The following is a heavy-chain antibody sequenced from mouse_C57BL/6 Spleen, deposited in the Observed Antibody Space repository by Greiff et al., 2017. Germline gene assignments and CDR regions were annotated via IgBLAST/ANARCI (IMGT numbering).Heavy chain of an antibody. V-gene: IGHV1-53*01. Sequence: VQLQQPGTELVKPGASVKLSCKASGYTFTSYWMHWVKQRPGQGLEWIGNINPSNGGTNYNAKFKSKATLTVDKSSSTAYMQLSSLTSEDAAVYYCARSGGNSAWFAYWGKGTLVTVSA. CDR2: INPSNGGT. J-gene: IGHJ3*01. CDR1: GYTFTSYW. D-gene: IGHD2-1*01. CDR3: ARSGGNSAWFAY.